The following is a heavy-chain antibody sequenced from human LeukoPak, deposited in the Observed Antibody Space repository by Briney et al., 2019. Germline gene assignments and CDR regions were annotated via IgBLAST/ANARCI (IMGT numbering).Heavy chain of an antibody. V-gene: IGHV3-23*01. CDR3: ARYSSFDY. D-gene: IGHD6-13*01. CDR1: GFTFSSYA. Sequence: PGGSLRLSCASSGFTFSSYAMSLVREAPGEGLEWVSAISGSGGSTYYADSVKGRCTISRDNSTNTLYLQMNSLRAEDTAVYYCARYSSFDYWGQGTLVTVSS. J-gene: IGHJ4*02. CDR2: ISGSGGST.